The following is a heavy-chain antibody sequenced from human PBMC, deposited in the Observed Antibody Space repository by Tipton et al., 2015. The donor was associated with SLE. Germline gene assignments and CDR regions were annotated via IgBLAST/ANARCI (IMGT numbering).Heavy chain of an antibody. CDR3: ARREAAYYDKGFQH. Sequence: TLSLTCTVSGGSVSSGSYYWSWIRQPPGKGLEWIGYIYYSGSTNYNPSLKSRVTISVDTSKNQFSLKLSSVTAADTAVYYCARREAAYYDKGFQHWGQGTLVTVSS. V-gene: IGHV4-61*01. J-gene: IGHJ1*01. D-gene: IGHD3-22*01. CDR1: GGSVSSGSYY. CDR2: IYYSGST.